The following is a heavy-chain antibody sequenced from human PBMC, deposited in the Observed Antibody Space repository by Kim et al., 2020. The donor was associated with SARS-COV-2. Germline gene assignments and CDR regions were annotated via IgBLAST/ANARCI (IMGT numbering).Heavy chain of an antibody. J-gene: IGHJ6*02. CDR3: ARGPGGWFRELLSYYYYYGMDV. CDR2: MNPNSGNT. V-gene: IGHV1-8*01. D-gene: IGHD3-10*01. Sequence: ASVKVSCKASGYTFTSYDINWVRQATGQGLEWMGWMNPNSGNTGYAQKFQGRVTMTRNTSISTAYMELSSLRSEDTAVYYCARGPGGWFRELLSYYYYYGMDVWGQGTTVTVSS. CDR1: GYTFTSYD.